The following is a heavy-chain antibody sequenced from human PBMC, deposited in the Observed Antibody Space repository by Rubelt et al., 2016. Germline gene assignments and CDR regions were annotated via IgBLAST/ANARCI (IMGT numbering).Heavy chain of an antibody. V-gene: IGHV4-59*13. CDR3: AREGFNMIVGASDI. CDR2: IYFSGTT. Sequence: GKGLEWIAYIYFSGTTNYNPSLQSRVTISLDTSKNQSSLKLTSVTAADTAVYYCAREGFNMIVGASDIWGQGTMVTVSS. J-gene: IGHJ3*02. D-gene: IGHD3-22*01.